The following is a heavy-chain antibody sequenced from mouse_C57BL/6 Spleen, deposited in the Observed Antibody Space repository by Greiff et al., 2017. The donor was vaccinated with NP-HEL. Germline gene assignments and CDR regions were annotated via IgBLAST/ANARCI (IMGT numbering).Heavy chain of an antibody. V-gene: IGHV1-64*01. J-gene: IGHJ2*01. D-gene: IGHD2-4*01. Sequence: VQLQQPGAELVKPGASVKLSCKASGYTFTSYWMHWVKQRPGQGLEWIGMIHPNSGSTNYNEKFKSKATLTVDKSSSTAYMQLSSLTSEDSAVYYCARGGIYDNDLCYFDDWGKGTTLTVSS. CDR1: GYTFTSYW. CDR3: ARGGIYDNDLCYFDD. CDR2: IHPNSGST.